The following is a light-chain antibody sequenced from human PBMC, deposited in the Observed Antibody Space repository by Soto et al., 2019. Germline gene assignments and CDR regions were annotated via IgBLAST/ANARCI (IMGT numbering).Light chain of an antibody. J-gene: IGKJ1*01. CDR1: QGLLYSDGNTF. CDR3: QQYGSSPRT. CDR2: GAS. V-gene: IGKV3-20*01. Sequence: VMTQSPLSLPVTPGQPASISCRSSQGLLYSDGNTFLSCSQQKPGQDPRILIYGASTRATGIPARFSGNGSGTDFTLTISRLEPEDLAVYYCQQYGSSPRTCGQGTKLDIK.